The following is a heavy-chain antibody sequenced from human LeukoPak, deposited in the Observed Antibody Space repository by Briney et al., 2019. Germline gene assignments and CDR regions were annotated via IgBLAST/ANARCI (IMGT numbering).Heavy chain of an antibody. Sequence: GASVNVSCKAFGYTFTNNFMHWVRQAPGQGPEWMGLISPTGSFTAYAQKFQGRVTLTRDLSTSTDYLELRSLRSEDTAVYYCARDISARDEAWWFDPWGQGTLVTVSS. CDR1: GYTFTNNF. V-gene: IGHV1-46*01. D-gene: IGHD5-24*01. J-gene: IGHJ5*02. CDR2: ISPTGSFT. CDR3: ARDISARDEAWWFDP.